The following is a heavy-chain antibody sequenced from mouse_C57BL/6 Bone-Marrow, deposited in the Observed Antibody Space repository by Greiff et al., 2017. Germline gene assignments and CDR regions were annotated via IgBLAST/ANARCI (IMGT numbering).Heavy chain of an antibody. CDR3: ASGHDYYGSSHHFAY. J-gene: IGHJ3*01. CDR2: IWGVGST. D-gene: IGHD1-1*01. V-gene: IGHV2-6*01. Sequence: VKVVESGPGLVAPSPSLSITCTVSGFSLTSYGVDWVRQSPGKGLEWLGVIWGVGSTNYNSALKSRLSISKDNSKSQVFLKMNSLQTDDTAMYFCASGHDYYGSSHHFAYWGQGTLVTVSA. CDR1: GFSLTSYG.